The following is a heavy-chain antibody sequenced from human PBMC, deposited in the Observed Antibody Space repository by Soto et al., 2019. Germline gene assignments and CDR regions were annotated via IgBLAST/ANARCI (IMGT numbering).Heavy chain of an antibody. CDR2: IYYSGST. Sequence: TLALTCTLHSTSIGSGGSYWSSSRQHPGIVLEWIVYIYYSGSTYYNPSLKSRVTISVDTSKNQFSLKLSSVTAADTAVYYCATTLSYYDFWSGYPVCAFDVWGQGTMVT. CDR3: ATTLSYYDFWSGYPVCAFDV. D-gene: IGHD3-3*01. CDR1: STSIGSGGSY. J-gene: IGHJ3*01. V-gene: IGHV4-31*03.